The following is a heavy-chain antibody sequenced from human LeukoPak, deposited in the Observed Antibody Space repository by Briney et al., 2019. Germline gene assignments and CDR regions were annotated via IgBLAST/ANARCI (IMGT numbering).Heavy chain of an antibody. Sequence: GGSLRLSCAASGFTFSSYAMSWVRQAPGKGLEWVSAISGSGGDTYYADSVKGRFTISRDNSKNTLYLQMNSLRAEDTAVYYCAKDFLPGIAVAGSFDYWGQGTLVTVCS. J-gene: IGHJ4*02. CDR3: AKDFLPGIAVAGSFDY. D-gene: IGHD6-19*01. CDR2: ISGSGGDT. V-gene: IGHV3-23*01. CDR1: GFTFSSYA.